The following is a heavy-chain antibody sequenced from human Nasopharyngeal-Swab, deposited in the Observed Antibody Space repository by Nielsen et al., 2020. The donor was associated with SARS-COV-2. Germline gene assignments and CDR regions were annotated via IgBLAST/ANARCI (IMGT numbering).Heavy chain of an antibody. J-gene: IGHJ4*02. CDR3: ARERELTFDY. Sequence: SETLSLTCAVYGGSFSDYYWSWIRQPPGKGLEWIGYIYYSGSTYYNPSLKSRVTISVDTSKNQFSLKLSSVTAADTAVFYCARERELTFDYWGQGTLVTVSS. D-gene: IGHD1-7*01. V-gene: IGHV4-30-4*01. CDR2: IYYSGST. CDR1: GGSFSDYY.